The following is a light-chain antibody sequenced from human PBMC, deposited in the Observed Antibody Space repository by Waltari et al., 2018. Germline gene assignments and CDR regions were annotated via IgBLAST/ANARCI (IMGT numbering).Light chain of an antibody. J-gene: IGLJ2*01. CDR1: KLANKN. CDR2: QNN. V-gene: IGLV3-1*01. Sequence: SYDLTQPPSVSVSPGQTASITCPGDKLANKNVCCYQQKPGQSPVLVIYQNNKRPSGIPERFSASNSGSTATLTMSGVQSTDEADYYCQALDRRTVEVVFGGGTRLAVL. CDR3: QALDRRTVEVV.